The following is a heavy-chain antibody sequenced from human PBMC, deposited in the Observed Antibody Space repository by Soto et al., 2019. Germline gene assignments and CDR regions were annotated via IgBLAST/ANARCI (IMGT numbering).Heavy chain of an antibody. CDR1: GGSISSGGYY. Sequence: PSETLSLTCTVSGGSISSGGYYWSWIRQHPGKGLEWIGYIYYSGSTYYNPSLKSRVTISVDTSKNQFSLKLSSVTAADTAVYYCARQDMVRGVIIRFWGQGTLVTVSS. V-gene: IGHV4-31*03. CDR3: ARQDMVRGVIIRF. D-gene: IGHD3-10*01. CDR2: IYYSGST. J-gene: IGHJ4*02.